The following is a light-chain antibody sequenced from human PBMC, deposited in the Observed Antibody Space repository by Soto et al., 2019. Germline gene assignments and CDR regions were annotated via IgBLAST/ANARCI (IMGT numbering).Light chain of an antibody. CDR2: EVS. J-gene: IGLJ1*01. CDR3: SSYAGTSNLYF. V-gene: IGLV2-8*01. CDR1: SSDVGAYNY. Sequence: SALTQPPSASGSPGQSVTISCTGTSSDVGAYNYVSWYQQHPGKAPKLMIYEVSKRPSGVPDRFSGSKSGNTASLTVSGLQAEDEADYYCSSYAGTSNLYFFGTGTNVTVL.